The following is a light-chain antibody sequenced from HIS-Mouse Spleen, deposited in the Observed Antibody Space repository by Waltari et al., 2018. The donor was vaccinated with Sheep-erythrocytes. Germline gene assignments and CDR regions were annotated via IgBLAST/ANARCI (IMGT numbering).Light chain of an antibody. CDR2: EDS. Sequence: SYELTQPPSVSVSPGQTARITCSGDALPKKYADWYQQKSGQAPVLVLYEDSKRPSGSPERVSGSNSGNTATLTISGTQAMDEADYYCQAWDSSTAVFGGGTKLTVL. V-gene: IGLV3-1*01. CDR1: ALPKKY. J-gene: IGLJ2*01. CDR3: QAWDSSTAV.